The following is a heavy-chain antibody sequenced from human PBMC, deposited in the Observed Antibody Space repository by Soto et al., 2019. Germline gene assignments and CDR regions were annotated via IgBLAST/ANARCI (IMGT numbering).Heavy chain of an antibody. CDR2: IYYSGST. CDR3: ARHPILLWFGELFGYFDY. CDR1: GGSISSSNW. D-gene: IGHD3-10*01. Sequence: SETLSLTCAVSGGSISSSNWWSWVRQSPGKGREWNGSIYYSGSTYYNPSLKSRVTISVDTSKNQFSLKLSSVTAADTAVYYCARHPILLWFGELFGYFDYWGQGTLVTVSS. J-gene: IGHJ4*02. V-gene: IGHV4-39*01.